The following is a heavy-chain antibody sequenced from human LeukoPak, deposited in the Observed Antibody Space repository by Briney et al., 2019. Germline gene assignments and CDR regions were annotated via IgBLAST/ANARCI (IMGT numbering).Heavy chain of an antibody. Sequence: ASVKVSCKASGYTFTGYYMHWVRQAPGQGLEWMGWINPNSGGTNYAQKFQGRVTMTRDTSISTAYMELSSLRSEDTAVYYCATNRPPSYYYDSSGYYGLVYWGQGTLVTVSS. D-gene: IGHD3-22*01. CDR1: GYTFTGYY. CDR3: ATNRPPSYYYDSSGYYGLVY. CDR2: INPNSGGT. V-gene: IGHV1-2*02. J-gene: IGHJ4*02.